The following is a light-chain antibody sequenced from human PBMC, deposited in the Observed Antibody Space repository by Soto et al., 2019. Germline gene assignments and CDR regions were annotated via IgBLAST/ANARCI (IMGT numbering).Light chain of an antibody. Sequence: EIVLTQSPATLSLSPGERATLSCRASQSVSSYLAWYQQKPGQPPRLLIYDASNRATGIPARFSGSGSGTDFTLTISRLEPEDYAVYYCQQRSNWPPLYTFCQGTKLEIK. V-gene: IGKV3-11*01. CDR3: QQRSNWPPLYT. J-gene: IGKJ2*01. CDR2: DAS. CDR1: QSVSSY.